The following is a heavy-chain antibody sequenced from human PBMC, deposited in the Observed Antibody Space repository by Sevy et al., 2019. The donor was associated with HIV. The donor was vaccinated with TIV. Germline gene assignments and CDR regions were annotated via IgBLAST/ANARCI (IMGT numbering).Heavy chain of an antibody. V-gene: IGHV3-13*01. CDR2: IGTAGDT. J-gene: IGHJ6*02. CDR1: GFTFSSYD. CDR3: AREGHYCTNGVCHTGGGYYYYGMDV. Sequence: GGSLRLSCAASGFTFSSYDMHWVRQATGKGLEWVSAIGTAGDTYYPGSVKGRFTISRENAKNSLYLQMNSLRAGDTAMYYCAREGHYCTNGVCHTGGGYYYYGMDVWGQGTTVTVSS. D-gene: IGHD2-8*01.